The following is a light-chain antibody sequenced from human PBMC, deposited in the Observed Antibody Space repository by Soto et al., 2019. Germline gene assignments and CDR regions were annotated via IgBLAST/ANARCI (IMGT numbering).Light chain of an antibody. CDR1: QSVISY. CDR3: QQRFNWPPIT. CDR2: DAS. V-gene: IGKV3-11*01. Sequence: EIVLTQSPATLSLSPGERTTLSCRASQSVISYLAWYQQKPGQAPRLLIYDASNRATGIPARFSGSGSGTDFTLTISSLEPEDFAIYYCQQRFNWPPITFGQGTRLEIK. J-gene: IGKJ5*01.